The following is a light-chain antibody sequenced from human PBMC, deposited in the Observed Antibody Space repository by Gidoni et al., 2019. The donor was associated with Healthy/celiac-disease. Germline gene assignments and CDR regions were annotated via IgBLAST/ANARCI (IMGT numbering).Light chain of an antibody. Sequence: DIQMTQPPSSLSASVGDRVTIACRASQSIASYLNWYQQKPGKAPKLLIYAASSLQSGVPSRFSGSGSGTDFTLTISSLQPEEFATYYCQQSYSTLSTFGQGTRLEIK. CDR1: QSIASY. J-gene: IGKJ5*01. V-gene: IGKV1-39*01. CDR3: QQSYSTLST. CDR2: AAS.